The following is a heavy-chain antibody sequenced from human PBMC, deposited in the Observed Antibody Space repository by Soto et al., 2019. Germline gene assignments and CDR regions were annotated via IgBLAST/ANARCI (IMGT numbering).Heavy chain of an antibody. CDR2: ISTSSRTI. V-gene: IGHV3-48*01. D-gene: IGHD3-10*01. CDR3: ARDRSTVVRGVFDY. Sequence: EVQLVESGGGLVQPGGSLRLSCEASVFTFSSYSMNWVSQAPGKAPEWLSSISTSSRTIYYAYSVNGRFTISRDNAENSVYLPINSLRAEDTAVYYCARDRSTVVRGVFDYWGQGALVTVSS. CDR1: VFTFSSYS. J-gene: IGHJ4*02.